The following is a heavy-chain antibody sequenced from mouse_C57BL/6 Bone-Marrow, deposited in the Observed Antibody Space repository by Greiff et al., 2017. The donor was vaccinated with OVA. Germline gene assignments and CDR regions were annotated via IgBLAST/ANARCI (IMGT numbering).Heavy chain of an antibody. D-gene: IGHD3-2*02. CDR3: APQTAQAYYAMDY. Sequence: QVQLQQPGAELVKPGASVKLSCKASGYTFTSYWLQGGKQRPGQGLEWIGEIDPSDSYTNYDQKFKGIATLTVETSSSTASMQLSSLTSKDSAVYYCAPQTAQAYYAMDYWGQGTSVTVSS. V-gene: IGHV1-50*01. J-gene: IGHJ4*01. CDR2: IDPSDSYT. CDR1: GYTFTSYW.